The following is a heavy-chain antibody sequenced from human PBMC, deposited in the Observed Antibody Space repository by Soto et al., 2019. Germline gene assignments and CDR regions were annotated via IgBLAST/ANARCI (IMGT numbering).Heavy chain of an antibody. CDR2: ISGSGGST. D-gene: IGHD2-8*01. J-gene: IGHJ4*02. V-gene: IGHV3-23*01. Sequence: GGSLRLSCAASGFTFSSYAMSWVRQATGKGLEWVSAISGSGGSTYYADSVKGRFTISRDNSKNTLYLQMNSLRAEDTAVYYCAKVPWEIVLMVYEHWGQGTLVTVSS. CDR1: GFTFSSYA. CDR3: AKVPWEIVLMVYEH.